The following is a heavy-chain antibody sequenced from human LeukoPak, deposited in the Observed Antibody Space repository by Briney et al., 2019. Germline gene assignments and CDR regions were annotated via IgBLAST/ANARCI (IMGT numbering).Heavy chain of an antibody. CDR3: ARSRAGGSFLDP. J-gene: IGHJ5*02. CDR1: GGSISRYY. CDR2: IFYTGST. D-gene: IGHD1-26*01. Sequence: SETLSLTCTVSGGSISRYYWSWIRQPAGKGLEWIGRIFYTGSTDYNASLKSRITMSVDPSNNQFSLRLTSVTAADTAVYYCARSRAGGSFLDPWGQGIPVIVSS. V-gene: IGHV4-4*07.